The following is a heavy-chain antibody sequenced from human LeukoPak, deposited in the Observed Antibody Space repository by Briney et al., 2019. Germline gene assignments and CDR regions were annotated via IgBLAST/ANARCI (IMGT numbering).Heavy chain of an antibody. V-gene: IGHV4-59*01. D-gene: IGHD4-23*01. CDR3: ARDLYGGNSAFDY. CDR1: GGSISSYY. CDR2: IYYSGST. Sequence: SETLSLTCTVSGGSISSYYWSWIRQPPGKGLEWIGYIYYSGSTNYNPSLKSRVTISVDTSKNQFSLKLSSVTAADTAVYYCARDLYGGNSAFDYWGQGTLVTVSS. J-gene: IGHJ4*02.